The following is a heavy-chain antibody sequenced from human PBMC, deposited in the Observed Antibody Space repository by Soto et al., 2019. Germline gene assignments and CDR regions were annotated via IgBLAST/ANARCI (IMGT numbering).Heavy chain of an antibody. Sequence: QVQLVESGGGVIQPERSLRLSCAASGFTLSSNGLHWVRQAPGKGLEWVAVISYDGSNRYYADSVKGRFTISRDNSKNTLYMQMNSLRAEDTAVYYCAIVKCSTISGVARRCYMDVWGKGTTVTVSS. D-gene: IGHD3-3*01. J-gene: IGHJ6*03. CDR1: GFTLSSNG. CDR3: AIVKCSTISGVARRCYMDV. V-gene: IGHV3-30*03. CDR2: ISYDGSNR.